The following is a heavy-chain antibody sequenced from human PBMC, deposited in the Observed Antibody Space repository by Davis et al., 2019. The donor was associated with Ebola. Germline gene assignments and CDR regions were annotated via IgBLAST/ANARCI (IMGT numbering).Heavy chain of an antibody. CDR3: ARDAYPTVVPAAIPRWFDP. Sequence: ASVKVSCKASGYTFTGYYMHWVRQAPGQGLEWMGIINPSGGSTSYAQKFQGRVTMTRGTSTSTVYMELSSLRSEDTAVYYCARDAYPTVVPAAIPRWFDPWGQGTLVTVSS. J-gene: IGHJ5*02. CDR2: INPSGGST. D-gene: IGHD2-2*02. V-gene: IGHV1-46*01. CDR1: GYTFTGYY.